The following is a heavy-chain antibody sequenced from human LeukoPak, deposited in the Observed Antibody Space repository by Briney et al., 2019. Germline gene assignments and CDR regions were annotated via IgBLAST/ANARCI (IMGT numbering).Heavy chain of an antibody. CDR2: INGDGTII. CDR1: GFTFSSFY. Sequence: GGSLRLSCAASGFTFSSFYMHWVRQAPGKGLVWVSRINGDGTIINYADSVKGRFTISRDNAKNSLYLQMNSLRAEDTAVYYCARDDYDGGAFDIWGQGTMVTVSS. V-gene: IGHV3-74*01. D-gene: IGHD4-23*01. CDR3: ARDDYDGGAFDI. J-gene: IGHJ3*02.